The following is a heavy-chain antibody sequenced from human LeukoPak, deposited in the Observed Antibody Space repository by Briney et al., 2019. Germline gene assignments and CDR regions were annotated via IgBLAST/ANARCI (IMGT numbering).Heavy chain of an antibody. Sequence: PSETLSLTCTVSGGSIRSYYWSWIRQPPGKGLEWIGYIYYSGSTKYNPSLKSRATISEDTSKNQFSLKLSSVTVADTAVYYCATGSHYFDYWGPGTLVTVSS. V-gene: IGHV4-59*08. CDR2: IYYSGST. D-gene: IGHD1-26*01. CDR1: GGSIRSYY. J-gene: IGHJ4*02. CDR3: ATGSHYFDY.